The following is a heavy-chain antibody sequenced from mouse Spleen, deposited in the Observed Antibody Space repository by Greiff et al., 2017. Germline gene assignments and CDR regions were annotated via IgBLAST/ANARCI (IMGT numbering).Heavy chain of an antibody. V-gene: IGHV14-3*02. Sequence: EVQLQQSGAELVKPGASVKLSCTASGFNIKDTYMHWVKQRPEQGLEWIGRIDPANGNTKYDPKFQGKATITADTSSNTAYLQLSSLTSEDTAVYYCARREAHLSYAMDYWGQGTSVTVSS. J-gene: IGHJ4*01. CDR3: ARREAHLSYAMDY. D-gene: IGHD1-3*01. CDR2: IDPANGNT. CDR1: GFNIKDTY.